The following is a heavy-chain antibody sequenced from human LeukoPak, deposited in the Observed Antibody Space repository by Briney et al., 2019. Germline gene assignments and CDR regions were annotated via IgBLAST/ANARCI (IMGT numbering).Heavy chain of an antibody. J-gene: IGHJ4*02. CDR1: GGSISSSSYY. V-gene: IGHV4-61*05. CDR2: IYYSGST. D-gene: IGHD6-13*01. Sequence: PSETLSLTCTVSGGSISSSSYYWGWIRQPPGKGLEWIGYIYYSGSTNYNPSLKSRVTISVDTSKNQFSLKLSSVTAADTAVYYCARQHATYSSSWYSSPLGDFDYWGQGTLVTVSS. CDR3: ARQHATYSSSWYSSPLGDFDY.